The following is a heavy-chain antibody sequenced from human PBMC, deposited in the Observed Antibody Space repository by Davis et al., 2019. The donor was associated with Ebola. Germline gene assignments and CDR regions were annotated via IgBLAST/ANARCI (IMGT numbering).Heavy chain of an antibody. J-gene: IGHJ4*02. D-gene: IGHD5-12*01. CDR3: ARDVRLNWLRLPQHHFDY. Sequence: PSETLSLTCTVAGGSISSSSYYWGWIRQPPGKGLEWIGRIYYSGSTYYNPSLKSRVTISVDTSKNQFSLKLSSVTAADTAVYYCARDVRLNWLRLPQHHFDYWGQGTLVTVSS. V-gene: IGHV4-39*07. CDR1: GGSISSSSYY. CDR2: IYYSGST.